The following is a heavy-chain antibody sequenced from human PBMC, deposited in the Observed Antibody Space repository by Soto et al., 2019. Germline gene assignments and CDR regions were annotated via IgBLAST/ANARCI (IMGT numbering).Heavy chain of an antibody. CDR2: INHSGST. D-gene: IGHD2-15*01. CDR3: ARGLPATAPKYCSGGSCCYFDY. J-gene: IGHJ4*02. Sequence: QVQLQQWGAGLLKPSETLSLTCAVYGGSFSGYYWSWIRQPPGKGLEWIGEINHSGSTNYNPSLKSRVTISVDTSKNQFSLKLSSVTAADTAVYYCARGLPATAPKYCSGGSCCYFDYWGQGTLVTVSS. CDR1: GGSFSGYY. V-gene: IGHV4-34*01.